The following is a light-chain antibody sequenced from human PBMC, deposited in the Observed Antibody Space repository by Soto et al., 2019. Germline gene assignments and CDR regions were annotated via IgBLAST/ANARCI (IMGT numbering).Light chain of an antibody. CDR3: QQYGSSPMYT. J-gene: IGKJ2*01. Sequence: EIVLTQSPGTLSLSPGERATLSCRASQSVSSSYFAWYQQKPGQAPRLLIYGASGRATRIPDRFSGSGSGSDFTITISRLEPEDFAVYYCQQYGSSPMYTFGQGAKLEIK. CDR2: GAS. V-gene: IGKV3-20*01. CDR1: QSVSSSY.